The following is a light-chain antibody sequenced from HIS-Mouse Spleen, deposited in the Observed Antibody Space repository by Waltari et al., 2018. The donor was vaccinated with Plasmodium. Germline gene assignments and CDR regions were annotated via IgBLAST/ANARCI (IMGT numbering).Light chain of an antibody. CDR1: VLAKKY. CDR2: QDS. CDR3: YSAADNNLV. V-gene: IGLV3-27*01. Sequence: SYELTQPSSVSVSPGQTARITCSGDVLAKKYARWFQQKPGQAPALGIYQDSERPSGIPERFSGSSSGTTVTLTISGAQVEDEADYYCYSAADNNLVFGGGTKLTVL. J-gene: IGLJ3*02.